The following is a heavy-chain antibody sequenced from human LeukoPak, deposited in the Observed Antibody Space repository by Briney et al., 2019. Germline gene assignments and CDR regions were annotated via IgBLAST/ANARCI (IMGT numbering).Heavy chain of an antibody. CDR1: GFTFSSYW. Sequence: GGSLRLSCAASGFTFSSYWMSWVRQAPGKGLEWVANIKQDGSEKYYVDSVKGRFTISRDNAKNSLYLQMNSLRAEDTAVYYCAREVYCSSTSCYYFDYWGQGTLVTVSS. CDR2: IKQDGSEK. V-gene: IGHV3-7*01. D-gene: IGHD2-2*01. J-gene: IGHJ4*02. CDR3: AREVYCSSTSCYYFDY.